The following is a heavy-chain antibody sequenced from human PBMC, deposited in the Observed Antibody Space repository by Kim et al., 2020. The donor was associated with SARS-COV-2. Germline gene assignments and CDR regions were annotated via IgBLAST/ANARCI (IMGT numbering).Heavy chain of an antibody. D-gene: IGHD1-26*01. CDR3: ASWSEGSPGRFDP. Sequence: SETLSLTCTVSGASVNSGGYYWSWIRQHPGKGLEWIGYIHYRGSTYYNPSLESRATLLLEMSNNWVSLKLSSVTAADTAVYYCASWSEGSPGRFDPWGQGTLVTVSS. J-gene: IGHJ5*02. CDR2: IHYRGST. CDR1: GASVNSGGYY. V-gene: IGHV4-31*03.